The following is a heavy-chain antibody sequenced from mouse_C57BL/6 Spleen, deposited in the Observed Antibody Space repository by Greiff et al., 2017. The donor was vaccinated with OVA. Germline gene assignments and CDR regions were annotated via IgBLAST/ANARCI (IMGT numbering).Heavy chain of an antibody. D-gene: IGHD1-1*01. CDR3: TVITTVVENY. CDR1: GFTFSNYW. J-gene: IGHJ2*01. V-gene: IGHV6-3*01. Sequence: EVHLVESGGGLVQPGGSMKLSCVASGFTFSNYWMNWVRQSPEKGLEWVAQIRLKSDNYATHYAESVKGRFTISRYDSKSSVYLQMNNLRAEDTGIYYCTVITTVVENYWGQGTTLTVSS. CDR2: IRLKSDNYAT.